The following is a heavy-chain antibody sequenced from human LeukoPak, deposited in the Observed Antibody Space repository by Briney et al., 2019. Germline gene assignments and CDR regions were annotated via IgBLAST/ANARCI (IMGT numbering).Heavy chain of an antibody. CDR1: GFTVRSNY. D-gene: IGHD6-13*01. CDR3: AKDPRRYSRTGGYFDY. CDR2: IYSGGST. J-gene: IGHJ4*02. V-gene: IGHV3-53*05. Sequence: GGSLRLSCAASGFTVRSNYMSWVRQAPGKGLEWFSVIYSGGSTYYADSVKGRFTISRDNSKNTLYLQMNSLRAEDTAVYYCAKDPRRYSRTGGYFDYWGQGTLVTVSS.